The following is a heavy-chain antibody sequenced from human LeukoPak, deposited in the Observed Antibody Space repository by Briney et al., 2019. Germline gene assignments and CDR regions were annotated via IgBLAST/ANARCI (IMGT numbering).Heavy chain of an antibody. CDR2: INPNSGGT. CDR1: GYTFTRYY. Sequence: GASVKVSCKPSGYTFTRYYIHSLRQAPRQGLGWRGWINPNSGGTDYAQTFPGRVTMTRATSISPASLELSRLTSDDPAVYSCTRPLVVVPAVGVTAYYMAVWGKGTTATVSS. V-gene: IGHV1-2*02. CDR3: TRPLVVVPAVGVTAYYMAV. J-gene: IGHJ6*03. D-gene: IGHD2-2*01.